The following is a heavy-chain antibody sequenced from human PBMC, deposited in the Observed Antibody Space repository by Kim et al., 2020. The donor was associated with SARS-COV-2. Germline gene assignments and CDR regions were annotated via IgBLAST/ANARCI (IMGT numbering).Heavy chain of an antibody. D-gene: IGHD3-3*01. CDR3: ARWKSGYPNWYFDL. Sequence: SPSFQGQVTISPDKSISTAYLQWSSLKASDTAMYYCARWKSGYPNWYFDLWGRGTLVTVSS. V-gene: IGHV5-51*01. J-gene: IGHJ2*01.